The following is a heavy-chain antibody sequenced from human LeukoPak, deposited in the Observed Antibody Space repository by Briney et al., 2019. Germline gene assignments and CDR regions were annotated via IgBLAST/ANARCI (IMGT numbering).Heavy chain of an antibody. CDR2: IYYSGST. CDR1: GGSISNRNYH. CDR3: ARLVLIAVAGTIEY. D-gene: IGHD6-19*01. Sequence: KPSETLSLTCTVSGGSISNRNYHWGWIRQPPGKGLEWIGSIYYSGSTYYNPSLKSRVTISVDTSKNQFSLKLSSVTAADTAVYYCARLVLIAVAGTIEYWGQGTLVTVSS. V-gene: IGHV4-39*01. J-gene: IGHJ4*02.